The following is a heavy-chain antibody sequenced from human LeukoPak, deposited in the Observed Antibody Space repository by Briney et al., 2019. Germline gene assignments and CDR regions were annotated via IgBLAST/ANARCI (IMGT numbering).Heavy chain of an antibody. J-gene: IGHJ5*01. Sequence: PSETLSLTCTVSGGSISSSSYYWGWIRQPPGKGLEWIGSIYYSGSTYYNPSLKSRVTISVDTSKNQFSLKLSSVTAADTATYYCARGPRGPISGDFDYWGQGTLVTVSS. D-gene: IGHD7-27*01. CDR2: IYYSGST. CDR3: ARGPRGPISGDFDY. CDR1: GGSISSSSYY. V-gene: IGHV4-39*01.